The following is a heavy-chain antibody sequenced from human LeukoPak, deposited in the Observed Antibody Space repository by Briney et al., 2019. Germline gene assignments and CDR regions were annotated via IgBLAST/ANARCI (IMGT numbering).Heavy chain of an antibody. V-gene: IGHV3-21*01. CDR1: GFTFSSYS. D-gene: IGHD1-1*01. J-gene: IGHJ6*02. CDR3: ARVTTGTSTIYYYYGMDV. CDR2: ISSSSSYI. Sequence: GGSLRLSCAASGFTFSSYSMNWVRQAPGKGLEWVPSISSSSSYIYYADSVKGRFTISRDNAKNSLYLQMNSLRAEDTAVYYCARVTTGTSTIYYYYGMDVWGQGTTVTVSS.